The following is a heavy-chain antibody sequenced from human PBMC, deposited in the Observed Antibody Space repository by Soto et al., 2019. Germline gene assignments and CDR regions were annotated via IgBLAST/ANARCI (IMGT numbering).Heavy chain of an antibody. CDR3: AKDTYYYSSSGYDVFDS. CDR1: GFTFNSYG. Sequence: QVQLVESGGGVVQPGRSLRLSCAASGFTFNSYGIHWVRQAPGKGLEWVAVISHDGSKTNYADSVKGRVTISRDNSKDTVYLQMNSLRAEDTAVYYCAKDTYYYSSSGYDVFDSWGQGTLVTVSS. D-gene: IGHD3-22*01. CDR2: ISHDGSKT. V-gene: IGHV3-30*18. J-gene: IGHJ4*02.